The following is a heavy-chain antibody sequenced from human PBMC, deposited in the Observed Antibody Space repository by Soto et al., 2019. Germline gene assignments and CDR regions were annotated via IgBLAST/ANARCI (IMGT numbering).Heavy chain of an antibody. CDR2: ISSSSSTI. CDR1: GFTFSSYS. J-gene: IGHJ5*02. V-gene: IGHV3-48*01. CDR3: ARDLAVNTDVDDPNPSAP. D-gene: IGHD4-17*01. Sequence: GGSLRLSCAASGFTFSSYSMNWVRQAPGKGLEWVSYISSSSSTIYYADSVKGRFTISRDNAKDSLYLQMNSLRAEDTAVYYCARDLAVNTDVDDPNPSAPWGQGTLVTVSS.